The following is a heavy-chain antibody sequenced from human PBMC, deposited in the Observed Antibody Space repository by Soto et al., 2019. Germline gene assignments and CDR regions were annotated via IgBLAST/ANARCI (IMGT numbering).Heavy chain of an antibody. Sequence: PSETLSLTCTVSGGSISSYGCYWSWMRQRPGKGLEWIGYIYYSGSTNYNPSLKSRVTISVDTSKNQFSLKLSSVTAADTAVYYCARWVCSGGSCYYDYWGQGTLVTVSS. V-gene: IGHV4-61*08. CDR1: GGSISSYGCY. J-gene: IGHJ4*02. CDR2: IYYSGST. CDR3: ARWVCSGGSCYYDY. D-gene: IGHD2-15*01.